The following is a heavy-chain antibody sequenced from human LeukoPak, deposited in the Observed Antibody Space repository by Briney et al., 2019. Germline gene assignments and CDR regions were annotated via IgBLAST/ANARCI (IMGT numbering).Heavy chain of an antibody. J-gene: IGHJ4*02. V-gene: IGHV1-46*01. CDR1: GYTFTSYY. Sequence: GASVKVSCKASGYTFTSYYMHWVRQAPGQGLEWMGIINPSGGSTSYAQKFQGRVTMTRDTSTSTVYMELSSLRPDDTAVYYCARVRHSSGWYFSIRSLYFDYWGQGTLVTVSS. D-gene: IGHD6-19*01. CDR3: ARVRHSSGWYFSIRSLYFDY. CDR2: INPSGGST.